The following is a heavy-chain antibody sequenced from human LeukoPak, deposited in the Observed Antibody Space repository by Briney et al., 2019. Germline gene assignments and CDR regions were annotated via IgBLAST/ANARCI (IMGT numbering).Heavy chain of an antibody. CDR3: ARGGYYYDSSGYYYFDY. V-gene: IGHV4-4*07. CDR1: GGSISSYY. CDR2: IYTSGST. J-gene: IGHJ4*02. Sequence: SETLSLTCTVSGGSISSYYWSWIRQPAGKGLEWIGRIYTSGSTNYNPSLKSRVTMSVDTSKNQFSLKLSSVTAADTAVYYCARGGYYYDSSGYYYFDYWGQGTLVTVSS. D-gene: IGHD3-22*01.